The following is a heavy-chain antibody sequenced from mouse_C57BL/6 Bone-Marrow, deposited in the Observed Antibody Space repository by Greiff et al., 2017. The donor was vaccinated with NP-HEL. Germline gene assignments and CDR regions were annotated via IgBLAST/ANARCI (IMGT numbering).Heavy chain of an antibody. J-gene: IGHJ1*03. CDR3: ARCFLTVYWYFDG. CDR1: GFTFSDYG. CDR2: ISSGSSTI. Sequence: EVQLVESGGGLVKPGGSLKLSCAASGFTFSDYGMHWVRQAPEKGLEWVAYISSGSSTIYYADTVKGRFTISRDNAKNTLFLQMTSLRSEDTAMYYCARCFLTVYWYFDGWGTGTTVTVSS. D-gene: IGHD4-1*01. V-gene: IGHV5-17*01.